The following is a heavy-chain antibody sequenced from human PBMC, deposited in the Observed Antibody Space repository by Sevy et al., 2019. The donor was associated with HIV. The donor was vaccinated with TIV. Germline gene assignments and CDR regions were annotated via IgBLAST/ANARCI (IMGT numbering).Heavy chain of an antibody. J-gene: IGHJ4*02. V-gene: IGHV3-7*01. CDR2: INQDGSVK. CDR3: VRAIAAAGSF. Sequence: GGSLRLSCAASGFTFSSFSMHWVRQAPGKGLEWVANINQDGSVKYYVDSVKGRFTISRDNARNSLYLRMNSLRAEDTALYYCVRAIAAAGSFWGQGTLVTVSS. D-gene: IGHD6-13*01. CDR1: GFTFSSFS.